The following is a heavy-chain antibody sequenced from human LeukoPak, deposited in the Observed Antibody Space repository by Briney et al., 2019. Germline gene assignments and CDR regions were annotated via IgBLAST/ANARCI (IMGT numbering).Heavy chain of an antibody. CDR1: GFTFSSYS. Sequence: PGGSLRLSCAASGFTFSSYSMNWVRHAPGKGLEWVSSISTSSSYIYYADSVKGRFTISRDNAKNSLYLQMNSLRAEDTAVYYCAREEDGKAESFDPWGHGTLVTVSS. CDR3: AREEDGKAESFDP. D-gene: IGHD1-1*01. CDR2: ISTSSSYI. V-gene: IGHV3-21*01. J-gene: IGHJ5*02.